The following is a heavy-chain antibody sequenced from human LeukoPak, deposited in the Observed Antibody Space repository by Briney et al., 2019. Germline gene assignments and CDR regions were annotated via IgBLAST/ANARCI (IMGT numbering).Heavy chain of an antibody. J-gene: IGHJ4*02. V-gene: IGHV3-30*18. CDR2: ISYDGSNK. CDR3: AKDVYSRRLDSMVDY. CDR1: GFTFSSYG. Sequence: XGSLRLSCAASGFTFSSYGMHWVRQAPGKGLEWVAVISYDGSNKYYADSVKGRFTISRDNSKNTLYLQMNSLRAEDTAVYYCAKDVYSRRLDSMVDYWGQGTLVTVSS. D-gene: IGHD2-15*01.